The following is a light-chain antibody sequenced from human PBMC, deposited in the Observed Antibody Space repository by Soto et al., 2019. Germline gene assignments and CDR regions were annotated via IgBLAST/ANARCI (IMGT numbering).Light chain of an antibody. CDR3: QQYGSSPALT. CDR2: GAS. J-gene: IGKJ4*01. V-gene: IGKV3-20*01. CDR1: QSVSSSY. Sequence: EIVLTQSPGPLSLSPGERATLSCRASQSVSSSYLAWYQQKPGQAPRLLIYGASSRATGIPDRFSVSGSGTAFTLTIRRLEPEDCAVYYCQQYGSSPALTFGGGTKVEIK.